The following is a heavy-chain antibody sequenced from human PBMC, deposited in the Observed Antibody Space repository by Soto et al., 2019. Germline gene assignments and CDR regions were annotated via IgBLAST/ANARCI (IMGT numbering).Heavy chain of an antibody. CDR3: ARQSKWTHSVTFDY. CDR1: GGSMRSYY. D-gene: IGHD1-26*01. V-gene: IGHV4-59*01. J-gene: IGHJ4*02. Sequence: QVQLQESGPGLVKPSETLSLTCTVSGGSMRSYYWSWIRQPPGKRLEWIGHIDYSGDSNYNPSLTSRVNVSVDMPKNQFSLRLRSVTTADTAVYYCARQSKWTHSVTFDYWGQGSQVTVSS. CDR2: IDYSGDS.